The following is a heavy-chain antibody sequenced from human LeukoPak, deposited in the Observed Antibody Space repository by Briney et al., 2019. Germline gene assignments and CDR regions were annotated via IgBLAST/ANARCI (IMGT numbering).Heavy chain of an antibody. CDR1: GGSIRSASYH. D-gene: IGHD7-27*01. Sequence: SETLSLTCTVSGGSIRSASYHWGWIRQPPGKGLEWIGYGESTNYNSSLRSRVTISVDRSKSQFSLQLRSLTVADTTVYCCARDYWGSLDFWGRGILVTVSS. J-gene: IGHJ4*02. CDR2: GEST. CDR3: ARDYWGSLDF. V-gene: IGHV4-39*07.